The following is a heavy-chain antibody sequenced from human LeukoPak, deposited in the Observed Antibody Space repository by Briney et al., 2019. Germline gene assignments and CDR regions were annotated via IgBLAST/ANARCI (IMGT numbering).Heavy chain of an antibody. CDR1: GFTFSSYA. CDR3: AKDQGMNTAMLFYFDY. Sequence: GGSLRLSCAASGFTFSSYAMSWVRQAPGKGLEWVSAISGSGGSTYYADSVKGRFTISRDNSKNTLYLQMNGLRAEDTAVYYCAKDQGMNTAMLFYFDYWGQGTLVTVSS. V-gene: IGHV3-23*01. J-gene: IGHJ4*02. D-gene: IGHD5-18*01. CDR2: ISGSGGST.